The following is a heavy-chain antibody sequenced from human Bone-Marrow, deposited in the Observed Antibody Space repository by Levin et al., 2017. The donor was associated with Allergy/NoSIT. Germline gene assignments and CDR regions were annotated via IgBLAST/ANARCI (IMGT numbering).Heavy chain of an antibody. Sequence: GESLKISCAASGFTFSSYGMHWVRQAPGKGLEWVAVISYDGSNKYYADSVKGRFTISRDNSKNTLYLQMNSLRAEDTAVYYCAKDSPAAVAGTGVDYWGQGTLVTVSS. CDR2: ISYDGSNK. CDR1: GFTFSSYG. V-gene: IGHV3-30*18. CDR3: AKDSPAAVAGTGVDY. D-gene: IGHD6-19*01. J-gene: IGHJ4*02.